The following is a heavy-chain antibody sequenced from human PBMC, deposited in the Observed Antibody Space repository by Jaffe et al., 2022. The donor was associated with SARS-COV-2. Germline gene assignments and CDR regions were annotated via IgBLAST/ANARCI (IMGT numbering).Heavy chain of an antibody. CDR1: GFTFSNAW. CDR3: TTDPWYPMTTARDY. Sequence: EVQLVESGGGLVKPGGSLRLSCAASGFTFSNAWMSWVRQAPGKGLEWVGRIKSKTDGGTTDYAAPVKGRFTISRDDSKNTLYLQMNSLKTEDTAVYYCTTDPWYPMTTARDYWGQGTLVTVSS. V-gene: IGHV3-15*01. J-gene: IGHJ4*02. CDR2: IKSKTDGGTT. D-gene: IGHD6-13*01.